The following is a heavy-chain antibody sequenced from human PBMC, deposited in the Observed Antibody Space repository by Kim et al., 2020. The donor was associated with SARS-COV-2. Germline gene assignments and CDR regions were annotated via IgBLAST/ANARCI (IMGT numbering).Heavy chain of an antibody. CDR3: ARGGFGTLHAFDL. J-gene: IGHJ3*01. CDR1: GFTFSSYA. V-gene: IGHV3-30*04. CDR2: ISYDGRNQ. D-gene: IGHD1-7*01. Sequence: GGSLRLSCAASGFTFSSYAMHWVRQAPGKGLEWVAFISYDGRNQYYTDSVRGRLIISRDNSEDTLYLQMINLRADDTAVYFCARGGFGTLHAFDLWGQRTMVTLSS.